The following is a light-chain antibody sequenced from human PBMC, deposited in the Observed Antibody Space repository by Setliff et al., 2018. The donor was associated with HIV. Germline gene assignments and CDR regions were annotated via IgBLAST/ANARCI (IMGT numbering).Light chain of an antibody. CDR3: QSADSSGSYV. Sequence: SYELTQPPSVSVSPGQTATITCSRDALSNEYAYWYQQKPGQAPVLVIYKDIERPSGIPERVSGSKSGTTVTLTISGVQAEDEADYYCQSADSSGSYVFGTGTKVTVL. CDR2: KDI. J-gene: IGLJ1*01. CDR1: ALSNEY. V-gene: IGLV3-25*03.